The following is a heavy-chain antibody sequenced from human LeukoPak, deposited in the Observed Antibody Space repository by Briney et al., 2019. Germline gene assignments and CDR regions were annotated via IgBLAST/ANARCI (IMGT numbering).Heavy chain of an antibody. CDR3: ATTERYYYYYGMDV. D-gene: IGHD1-1*01. CDR2: IYSGGST. J-gene: IGHJ6*02. Sequence: GGSLRLSCAASGFAVSSNYMSWVRRAPGKGLEWVSVIYSGGSTYYADSVKGRFTISRDNSKNTLYLQMNSLRVEDTAVYYCATTERYYYYYGMDVWGQGTTVTVSS. CDR1: GFAVSSNY. V-gene: IGHV3-53*01.